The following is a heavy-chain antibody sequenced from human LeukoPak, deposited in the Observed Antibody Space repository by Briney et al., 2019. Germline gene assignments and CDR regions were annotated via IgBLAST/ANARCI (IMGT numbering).Heavy chain of an antibody. V-gene: IGHV1-18*01. CDR3: ARLYADYSFDC. CDR1: GYTFTSYG. CDR2: ISAYNGNT. D-gene: IGHD4-17*01. J-gene: IGHJ4*02. Sequence: GSSVTVSCKASGYTFTSYGISWVRQAPGQGLEWMGWISAYNGNTNYAQKLQGRVTMTTDTSTSTAYMELRSLRSDDTAVYYCARLYADYSFDCWGQRILVTVSS.